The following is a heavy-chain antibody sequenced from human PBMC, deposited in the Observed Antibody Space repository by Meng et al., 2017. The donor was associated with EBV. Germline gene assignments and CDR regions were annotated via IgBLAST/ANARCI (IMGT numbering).Heavy chain of an antibody. V-gene: IGHV1-18*01. D-gene: IGHD3-10*01. CDR3: ARGTSWSRYADY. CDR1: YVTFTVRG. CDR2: LGAHDYDR. J-gene: IGHJ4*02. Sequence: QGYLLKSGAEVMKPGAKVSGSTKSSYVTFTVRGVTWLRQDRGRGLKWMAWLGAHDYDRSHGSKFQGRVSVTADRPTATAYMELRNLRSDDTGVYYCARGTSWSRYADYWGQGTLVTVSS.